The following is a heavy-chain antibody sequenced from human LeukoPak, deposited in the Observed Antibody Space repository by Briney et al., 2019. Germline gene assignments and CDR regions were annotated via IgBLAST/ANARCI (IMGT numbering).Heavy chain of an antibody. J-gene: IGHJ4*02. Sequence: SETLSLTCTVSGGSISSGGYYWSWIRQHPGTGLEWIGYIYYSGSTYYNPSLKSRVTISVDTSKNQFSLKLSSVTAADTAVYYCARELDSSSWSLFDYWGQGTLVTVSS. V-gene: IGHV4-31*03. CDR3: ARELDSSSWSLFDY. CDR1: GGSISSGGYY. CDR2: IYYSGST. D-gene: IGHD6-13*01.